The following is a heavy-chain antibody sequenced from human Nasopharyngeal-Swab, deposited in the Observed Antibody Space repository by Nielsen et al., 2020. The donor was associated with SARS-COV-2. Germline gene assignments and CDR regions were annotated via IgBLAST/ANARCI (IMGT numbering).Heavy chain of an antibody. J-gene: IGHJ4*02. D-gene: IGHD3-22*01. V-gene: IGHV4-38-2*02. CDR1: GYSISSGYY. CDR3: ARDRPPNYYDSSGPGDY. CDR2: IYHSGST. Sequence: SETLSLTCTVSGYSISSGYYWGWIRPPPGKGLEWIGSIYHSGSTYYNPSLKSRVTISVDTSKNQFSLKLSSVTAADTAVYYCARDRPPNYYDSSGPGDYWGQGTLVTVSS.